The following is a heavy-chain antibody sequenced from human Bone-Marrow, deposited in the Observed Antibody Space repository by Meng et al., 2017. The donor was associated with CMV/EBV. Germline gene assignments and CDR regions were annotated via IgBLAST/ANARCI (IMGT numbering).Heavy chain of an antibody. V-gene: IGHV3-7*01. CDR2: IKEDGSGQ. CDR3: AEDGVQEYDFWSGYFAY. CDR1: GFTFTTFW. D-gene: IGHD3-3*01. Sequence: GGSLRLSCAASGFTFTTFWMTWVRQAPGKGLEWVANIKEDGSGQWYVDSVKGRFTISRDNSKNTLYLHMNSLRPDDTAVYFCAEDGVQEYDFWSGYFAYWGQGTLVTVSS. J-gene: IGHJ4*02.